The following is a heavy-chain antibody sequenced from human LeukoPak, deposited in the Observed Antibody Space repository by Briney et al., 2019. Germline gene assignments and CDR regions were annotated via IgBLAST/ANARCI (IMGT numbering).Heavy chain of an antibody. J-gene: IGHJ4*02. Sequence: GGSLRLSCTASGFTFGDYAMSWFRQAPGKGLEWVGFIRNKAYGGTTEYAASVKGRFTISRDDSKSIAYLQMNSLKTDDTAVYYCTREGSTGIQLWYSFDNWGQGTLVTVSS. CDR1: GFTFGDYA. CDR3: TREGSTGIQLWYSFDN. CDR2: IRNKAYGGTT. V-gene: IGHV3-49*03. D-gene: IGHD5-18*01.